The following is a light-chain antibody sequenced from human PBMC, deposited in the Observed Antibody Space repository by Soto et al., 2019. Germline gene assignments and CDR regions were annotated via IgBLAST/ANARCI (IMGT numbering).Light chain of an antibody. CDR3: QQRSNWPPTWT. Sequence: EIVLTPSPATLSLSPGERATLFCRASQSIGGFLAWYQQRPGQAPRLLIYEASNRPTGIPARFSGSGSGTDFTLTISSLEPEDFAVYYCQQRSNWPPTWTFGQVTKVDI. J-gene: IGKJ1*01. CDR1: QSIGGF. V-gene: IGKV3-11*01. CDR2: EAS.